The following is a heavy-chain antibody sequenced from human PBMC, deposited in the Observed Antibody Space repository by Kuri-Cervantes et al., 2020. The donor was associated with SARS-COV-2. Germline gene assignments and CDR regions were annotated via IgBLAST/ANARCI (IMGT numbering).Heavy chain of an antibody. D-gene: IGHD3-22*01. J-gene: IGHJ3*02. V-gene: IGHV1-2*04. CDR1: GYTFTGYY. CDR2: INPNSGCT. Sequence: ASVKVSCKASGYTFTGYYMHWVRQAPGQGLEWMGWINPNSGCTNYAQKFQGWVTMTRDTSISTVYMELSRLSSDDSAVYYCARSTPFRRLVVXSQGGAFDIWGQGTMVTVSS. CDR3: ARSTPFRRLVVXSQGGAFDI.